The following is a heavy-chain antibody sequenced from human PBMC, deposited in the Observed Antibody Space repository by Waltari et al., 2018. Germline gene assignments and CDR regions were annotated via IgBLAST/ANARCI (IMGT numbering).Heavy chain of an antibody. Sequence: QVQLQESGPGLVKPSETLSLTCAVSGYSISSGYYWGWLRQPPGKGLEWSGNIYHSGSTYSNPSLKSRVTIPVNTSKNQFALKLSSVTAADTAVYYCARHVYTTLDYWGQGTLVTVSS. V-gene: IGHV4-38-2*01. CDR3: ARHVYTTLDY. CDR1: GYSISSGYY. CDR2: IYHSGST. J-gene: IGHJ4*02. D-gene: IGHD3-16*01.